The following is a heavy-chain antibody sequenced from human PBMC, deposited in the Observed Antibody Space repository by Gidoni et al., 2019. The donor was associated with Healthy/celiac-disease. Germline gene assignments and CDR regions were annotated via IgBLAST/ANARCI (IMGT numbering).Heavy chain of an antibody. Sequence: EVQLVESGGGLVKPGGSLRLSCAASGFTFSSYSMNWVRQAPGKGLDWVASISSSSSYIYYADSVKGRFTISRDNAKNSLYLQMNSLRAEDTAVYYCARGIATYFDYWGQGTLVTVSS. D-gene: IGHD6-13*01. J-gene: IGHJ4*02. CDR3: ARGIATYFDY. V-gene: IGHV3-21*01. CDR2: ISSSSSYI. CDR1: GFTFSSYS.